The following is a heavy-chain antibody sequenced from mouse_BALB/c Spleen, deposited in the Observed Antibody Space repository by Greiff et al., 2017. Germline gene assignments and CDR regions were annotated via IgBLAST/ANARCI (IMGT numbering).Heavy chain of an antibody. Sequence: QVQLKESGPGLVQPSQSLSITCTVSGFSLTSYGVHWVRQSPGKGLEWLGVIWSGGNTDYNAAFISRLSISKDNSKSQVFFKMNSLQANDTAIYYCAEGAWFAYWGQGTLVTVSA. J-gene: IGHJ3*01. V-gene: IGHV2-2*02. CDR2: IWSGGNT. CDR1: GFSLTSYG. CDR3: AEGAWFAY.